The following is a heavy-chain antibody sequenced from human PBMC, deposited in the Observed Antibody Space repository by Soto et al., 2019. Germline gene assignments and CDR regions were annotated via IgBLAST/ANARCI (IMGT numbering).Heavy chain of an antibody. J-gene: IGHJ5*02. D-gene: IGHD3-3*01. CDR2: IKSKTDGGTT. CDR3: TTTYYDFWSGYPGFDP. V-gene: IGHV3-15*07. CDR1: GFTFSNAW. Sequence: GSLRLSCAASGFTFSNAWMNWVRQAPGKGLEWVGRIKSKTDGGTTDYAAPVKGRFTISRDDSKNTLYLQMNSLKTEDTAVYYCTTTYYDFWSGYPGFDPWGQGTLVTVSS.